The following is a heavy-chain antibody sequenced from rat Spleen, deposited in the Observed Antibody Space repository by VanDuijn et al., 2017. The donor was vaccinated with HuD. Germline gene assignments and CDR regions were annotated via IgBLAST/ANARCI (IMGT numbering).Heavy chain of an antibody. D-gene: IGHD1-6*01. Sequence: EVQLVESGGGLVQPGRSLKLSCAASGFTFSNYGMAWVRQAPTKGLEWVATISTGGVNTYYRDSVKGRFTVSRDNAKSTLNLQMDSLRSEDTATYYCSTAGSGLDYYYAGGFDYWGQGVMVTVSS. V-gene: IGHV5-29*01. CDR2: ISTGGVNT. CDR3: STAGSGLDYYYAGGFDY. J-gene: IGHJ2*01. CDR1: GFTFSNYG.